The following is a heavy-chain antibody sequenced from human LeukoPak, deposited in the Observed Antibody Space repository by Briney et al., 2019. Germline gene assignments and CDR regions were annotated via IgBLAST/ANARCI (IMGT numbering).Heavy chain of an antibody. CDR3: AKLDYKPQGRPRGASDI. CDR1: GLTFSTYA. Sequence: PGGSLRLSCAASGLTFSTYAMSWVRQAPGKGLEWVSALSGSSDNTYYADYEKGRFTISRDNSENTLYLQMNSLRGEDTAVYYCAKLDYKPQGRPRGASDIWGQGTMVTVSS. J-gene: IGHJ3*02. CDR2: LSGSSDNT. V-gene: IGHV3-23*01. D-gene: IGHD4-11*01.